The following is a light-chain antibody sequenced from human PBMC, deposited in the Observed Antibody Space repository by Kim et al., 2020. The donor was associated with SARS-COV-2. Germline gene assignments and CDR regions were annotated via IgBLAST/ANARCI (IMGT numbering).Light chain of an antibody. CDR3: SSYTSSSTPFV. J-gene: IGLJ1*01. CDR2: DVS. Sequence: SITLAYTGTSSDVGGYNSVSWYQQHPGKAPKLMIYDVSNRPSGVSNRFSGSKSGNTASLTISGLQAEDEADYYCSSYTSSSTPFVFGTGTKVTVL. V-gene: IGLV2-14*03. CDR1: SSDVGGYNS.